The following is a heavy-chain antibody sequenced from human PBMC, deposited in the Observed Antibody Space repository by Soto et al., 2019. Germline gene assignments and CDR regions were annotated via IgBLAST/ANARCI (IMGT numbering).Heavy chain of an antibody. CDR3: ARDAGDIVVVVAATRDFSYYGMDV. Sequence: ASVKVSCKASGYTFTSYGISWVRQAPGQGLEWMGWISAYNGNTNYAQKLQGRVTMPTDTSTSTAYMELRSLRSDDTAVYYCARDAGDIVVVVAATRDFSYYGMDVWGQGTTVTVS. CDR2: ISAYNGNT. CDR1: GYTFTSYG. D-gene: IGHD2-15*01. J-gene: IGHJ6*02. V-gene: IGHV1-18*01.